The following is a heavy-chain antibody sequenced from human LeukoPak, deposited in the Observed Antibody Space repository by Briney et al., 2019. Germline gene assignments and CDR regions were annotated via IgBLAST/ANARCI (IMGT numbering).Heavy chain of an antibody. D-gene: IGHD1-7*01. CDR2: GDYSGGT. J-gene: IGHJ4*02. CDR1: GDSFTSVTDY. Sequence: SETLSLTCTVSGDSFTSVTDYWAWIRQPPGKGLEWIASGDYSGGTYYNPSLESRVAISADMSKNQISLKLTSVTGADTAVYYCARRRTGSTGEAFDYWGQGTLVTVSS. CDR3: ARRRTGSTGEAFDY. V-gene: IGHV4-39*07.